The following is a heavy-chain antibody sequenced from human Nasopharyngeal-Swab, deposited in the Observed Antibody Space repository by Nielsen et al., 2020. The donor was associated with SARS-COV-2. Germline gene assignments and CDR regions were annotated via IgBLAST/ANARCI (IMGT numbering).Heavy chain of an antibody. CDR2: IIPIFGTA. V-gene: IGHV1-69*06. J-gene: IGHJ5*02. Sequence: SVKVSCKASGGTFSSYAISWVRQAPGQGLEWMGGIIPIFGTANYAQKFQGRVTITADKSTSTAYMELSSLRSDDTAVYYCSRDVYSLSSWWFDPWGQGTLVTVSS. CDR3: SRDVYSLSSWWFDP. D-gene: IGHD6-6*01. CDR1: GGTFSSYA.